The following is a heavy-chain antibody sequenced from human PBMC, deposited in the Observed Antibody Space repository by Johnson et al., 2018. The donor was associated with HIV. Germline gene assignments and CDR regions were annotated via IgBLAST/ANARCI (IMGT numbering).Heavy chain of an antibody. V-gene: IGHV3-7*05. CDR3: ARKADAIDI. J-gene: IGHJ3*02. CDR1: GFTFSSYW. CDR2: IQHDGSEK. Sequence: VQSVESGGGLVQPGGSLRLSCAASGFTFSSYWMSWVRQAPGKGLEWVANIQHDGSEKYYVDSVKGRFTISRDNAKNSLYLQMNSLRAGDTAVYYCARKADAIDIWGQGTMVTVSS.